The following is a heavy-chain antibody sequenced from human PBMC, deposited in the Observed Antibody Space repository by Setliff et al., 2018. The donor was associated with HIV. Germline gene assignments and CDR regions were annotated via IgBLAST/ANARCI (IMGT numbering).Heavy chain of an antibody. CDR1: GGSISSDY. CDR3: ARAIGIISLYYFDS. J-gene: IGHJ4*02. D-gene: IGHD3-10*01. Sequence: PSETLSLTCTVPGGSISSDYWSWIRQPPGKGMEWIGFIYDSGSTNYNPSLESRVTISVDTSKNQFSLKLSSVTAADTAVYYCARAIGIISLYYFDSWGQGTLVTVSS. V-gene: IGHV4-59*01. CDR2: IYDSGST.